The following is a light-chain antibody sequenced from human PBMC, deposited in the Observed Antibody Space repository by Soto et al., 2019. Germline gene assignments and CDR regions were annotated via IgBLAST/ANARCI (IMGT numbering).Light chain of an antibody. V-gene: IGLV1-44*01. J-gene: IGLJ3*02. CDR3: AAWDDSLNGWV. Sequence: QXVLTQXXSASGTXXXXXXXXXXGXXXXIGSNTVNWYQQLPGTAPKLLIYSNNQRPSGVPDRFSGSKSGTSASLAISGLQSEDEADYYCAAWDDSLNGWVFGGGTKLTVL. CDR1: XXXIGSNT. CDR2: SNN.